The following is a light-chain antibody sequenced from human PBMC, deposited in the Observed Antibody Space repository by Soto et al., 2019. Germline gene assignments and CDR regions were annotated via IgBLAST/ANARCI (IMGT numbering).Light chain of an antibody. CDR2: EVV. Sequence: QSALTQPPSASGSPGQSVTISCTGTINDLGGYNYVSWYQHYPGEAPKLMIYEVVKRPSGVPDRFSGSKSGNTASLTVSGLQAEDEADYYCCSYAGHTNVLFGGGTKLTVL. CDR1: INDLGGYNY. V-gene: IGLV2-8*01. J-gene: IGLJ2*01. CDR3: CSYAGHTNVL.